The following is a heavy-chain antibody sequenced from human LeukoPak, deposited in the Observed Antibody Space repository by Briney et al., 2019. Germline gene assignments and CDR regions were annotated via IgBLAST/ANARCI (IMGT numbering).Heavy chain of an antibody. D-gene: IGHD3-9*01. CDR1: AFTFSSYS. CDR2: ISSSSSYI. V-gene: IGHV3-21*01. Sequence: PGGSLRLSCAASAFTFSSYSMNWVHQAPGKGLEWVSSISSSSSYIYYADSVKGRFTISRDNAKNSLYLQMNSLRAEDTAVYYCARDPPTVLRYFDWIPTPEGYWGQGTLVTVSS. CDR3: ARDPPTVLRYFDWIPTPEGY. J-gene: IGHJ4*02.